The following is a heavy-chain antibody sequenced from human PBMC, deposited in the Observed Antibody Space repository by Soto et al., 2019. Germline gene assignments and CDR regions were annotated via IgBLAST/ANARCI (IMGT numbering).Heavy chain of an antibody. CDR3: AKALPYYDSSGYSNWFDP. CDR1: GFTFSSYA. J-gene: IGHJ5*02. Sequence: HPGGSLRLSCAAGGFTFSSYAMSWVRQAPGKGLGWGSAISGSGGSTYYADSVKGRFTISRDNSKNTLYLQMNSLRAEDTAVYYCAKALPYYDSSGYSNWFDPWRQGTLVTVSS. V-gene: IGHV3-23*01. D-gene: IGHD3-22*01. CDR2: ISGSGGST.